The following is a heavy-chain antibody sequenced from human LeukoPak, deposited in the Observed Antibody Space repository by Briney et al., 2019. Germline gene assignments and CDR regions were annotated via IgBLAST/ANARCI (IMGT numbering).Heavy chain of an antibody. CDR1: GFTFSSYA. D-gene: IGHD3-3*01. J-gene: IGHJ4*02. CDR3: AKVGRITIFEVVINGPFDY. Sequence: GGSLRLSCAASGFTFSSYAMSWVRQAPGKGLEWVSAISGSGGCTYYADSVKGRFTISRDNSKNTLYLQMNSLRAEDTAVYYCAKVGRITIFEVVINGPFDYWGQGTLVTVSS. CDR2: ISGSGGCT. V-gene: IGHV3-23*01.